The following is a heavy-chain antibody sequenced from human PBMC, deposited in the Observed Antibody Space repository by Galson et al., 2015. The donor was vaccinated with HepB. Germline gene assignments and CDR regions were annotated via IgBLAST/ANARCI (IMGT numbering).Heavy chain of an antibody. CDR1: GGTFSSYA. Sequence: SVKVSCKASGGTFSSYAISWVRQAPGQGLEWMGRIVPVLDVANYAQSFQGRVTITADKSTNTAYMELSRLRSEDTAVDYCARARDAGTYCYYYYGMDVWGQGTTVAVSS. J-gene: IGHJ6*02. D-gene: IGHD1-26*01. CDR3: ARARDAGTYCYYYYGMDV. CDR2: IVPVLDVA. V-gene: IGHV1-69*04.